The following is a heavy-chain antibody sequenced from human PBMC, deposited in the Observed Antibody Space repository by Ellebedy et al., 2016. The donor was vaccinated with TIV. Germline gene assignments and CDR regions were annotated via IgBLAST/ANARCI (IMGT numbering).Heavy chain of an antibody. CDR3: VGAYRRGGGGEFAH. V-gene: IGHV3-33*01. J-gene: IGHJ1*01. Sequence: GGSLRLXCAASGFTFSRYGMHWVRQAPGKGLEWVASIWYDGSSKYYGDSVKGRFSISRDNSKNTLYLQLESLRVDDAAVYYCVGAYRRGGGGEFAHWGQGTLVTVSS. D-gene: IGHD3-16*01. CDR2: IWYDGSSK. CDR1: GFTFSRYG.